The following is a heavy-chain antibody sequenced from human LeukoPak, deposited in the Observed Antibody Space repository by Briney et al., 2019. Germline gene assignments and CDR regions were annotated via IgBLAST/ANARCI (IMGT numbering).Heavy chain of an antibody. CDR3: ARALGGVVVPAAIDY. D-gene: IGHD2-2*01. J-gene: IGHJ4*02. V-gene: IGHV1-2*02. CDR1: GYTFTGYY. Sequence: ASVKVSCKASGYTFTGYYMHWVRQAPGQGLEWMGWINPNSGGTNYAQKFQGRVTMTRDTSISTAYMELSRLRPDDTAVYYCARALGGVVVPAAIDYWGQGTLVTVSS. CDR2: INPNSGGT.